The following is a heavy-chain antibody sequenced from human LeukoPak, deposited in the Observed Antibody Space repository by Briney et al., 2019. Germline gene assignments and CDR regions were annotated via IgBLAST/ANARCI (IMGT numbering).Heavy chain of an antibody. V-gene: IGHV3-23*01. CDR2: ISGSGGST. CDR1: GFTFSSYV. J-gene: IGHJ4*02. D-gene: IGHD4-17*01. CDR3: AKDDDYGDYAAY. Sequence: PGGSLRLSCAASGFTFSSYVMSWVRQAPGKGLEWVSAISGSGGSTYYADSVKGRFTISRDNSKNTLYLQMSSLRAEDTAVYYCAKDDDYGDYAAYWGQGTLVTVSS.